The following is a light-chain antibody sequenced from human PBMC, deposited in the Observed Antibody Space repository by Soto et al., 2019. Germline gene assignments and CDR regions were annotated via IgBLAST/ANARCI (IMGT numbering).Light chain of an antibody. V-gene: IGKV3-20*01. Sequence: EIVLTQSPGTLSLSAGERATLSCRASQSVSSSYLAWYQQKPGQAPRLLIYGASSRATGIPDRFGGSGSGTDFTLTISRLETEDFALYYCQQYGSSPTFTFGQGTKVDIK. CDR1: QSVSSSY. CDR3: QQYGSSPTFT. CDR2: GAS. J-gene: IGKJ1*01.